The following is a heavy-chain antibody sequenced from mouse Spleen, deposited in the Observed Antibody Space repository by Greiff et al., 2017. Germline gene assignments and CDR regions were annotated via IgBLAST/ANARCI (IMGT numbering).Heavy chain of an antibody. V-gene: IGHV5-4*01. D-gene: IGHD2-2*01. J-gene: IGHJ2*01. CDR2: ISDGGSYT. Sequence: EVHLVESGGGLVKPGGSLKLSCAASGFTFSSYAMSWVRQTPEKRLEWVATISDGGSYTYYPDNVKGRFTITRDNAKNNLYLQMSHLKSEDTAMYYCARDGYDGHFDYWGQGTTLTVSS. CDR3: ARDGYDGHFDY. CDR1: GFTFSSYA.